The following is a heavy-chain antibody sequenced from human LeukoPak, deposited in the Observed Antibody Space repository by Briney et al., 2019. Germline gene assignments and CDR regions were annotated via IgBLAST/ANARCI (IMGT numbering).Heavy chain of an antibody. D-gene: IGHD1-26*01. J-gene: IGHJ4*02. CDR1: GFSFTGYW. Sequence: GGSLRLSCAASGFSFTGYWMTWVRQAPGKGLEWVANIKEDGSEKCYVDSVKGRFTISRDNAKNSLFLQMNSLRAEDTAVYYCARPDGRGSYCIDDWGQGTLVTVSA. V-gene: IGHV3-7*05. CDR2: IKEDGSEK. CDR3: ARPDGRGSYCIDD.